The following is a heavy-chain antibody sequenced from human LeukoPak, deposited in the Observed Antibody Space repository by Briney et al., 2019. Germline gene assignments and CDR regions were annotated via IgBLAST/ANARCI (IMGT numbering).Heavy chain of an antibody. CDR3: ARVMINYGDGYYFDY. Sequence: SETLSLTCAVYGGSFSGYYWSWIRQPPGKGLEWIGEINHSGSTNYNPSLKSRVTISVDTSKNQFSLKLSSVTAADTAVYYCARVMINYGDGYYFDYWGQGTLVTVSS. V-gene: IGHV4-34*01. CDR1: GGSFSGYY. J-gene: IGHJ4*02. CDR2: INHSGST. D-gene: IGHD4-17*01.